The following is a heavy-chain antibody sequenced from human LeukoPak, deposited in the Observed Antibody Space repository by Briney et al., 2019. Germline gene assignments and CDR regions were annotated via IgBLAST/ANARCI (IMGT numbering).Heavy chain of an antibody. V-gene: IGHV1-2*02. D-gene: IGHD2/OR15-2a*01. J-gene: IGHJ4*02. CDR2: INPNSGGT. CDR1: GYTFTGYY. Sequence: GASVKVSCKASGYTFTGYYMHWVRQAPGQGLECMGWINPNSGGTNSAQKFQGRVTMTRDTSISTAYMELSRLRSDDTALYYGARELIHYDYWGQGTLVTVSA. CDR3: ARELIHYDY.